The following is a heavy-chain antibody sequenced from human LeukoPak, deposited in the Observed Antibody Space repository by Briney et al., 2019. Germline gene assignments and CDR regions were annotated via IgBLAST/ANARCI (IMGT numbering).Heavy chain of an antibody. CDR2: INQGGST. CDR3: ARARDLSSGADY. V-gene: IGHV4-34*01. CDR1: GGSFSNFY. D-gene: IGHD6-19*01. Sequence: PSETLSLTCNVYGGSFSNFYWSWIRQPPGKGLEWIEEINQGGSTNYNPSLKSRVTISVDTSKNQFSLKLTSVTAADTAVYYCARARDLSSGADYWGQGTLVTVSS. J-gene: IGHJ4*02.